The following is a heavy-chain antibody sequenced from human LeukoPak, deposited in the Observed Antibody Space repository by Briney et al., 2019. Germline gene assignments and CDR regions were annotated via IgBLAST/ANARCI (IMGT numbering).Heavy chain of an antibody. J-gene: IGHJ5*02. Sequence: ASVKVSCKASGYTFTDYYMHWVRQAPGQGLEWMGWINPNSGDTNYAQKFQGRVTITRDTSISTAYMELSRLRSDDTAVYYCARDGSGWMNWFDPWGQGTLVTVSS. D-gene: IGHD6-19*01. V-gene: IGHV1-2*02. CDR2: INPNSGDT. CDR3: ARDGSGWMNWFDP. CDR1: GYTFTDYY.